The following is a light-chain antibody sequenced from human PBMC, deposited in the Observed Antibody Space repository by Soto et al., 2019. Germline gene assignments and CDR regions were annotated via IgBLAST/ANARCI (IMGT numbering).Light chain of an antibody. CDR3: QQYNNWPLT. CDR1: QSVSSN. CDR2: GAS. V-gene: IGKV3-15*01. J-gene: IGKJ4*01. Sequence: EIVMTQSSATLSVSPGERATLSCRASQSVSSNLAWYQQKPGQAPRLLIYGASTRATGIPARFSGSGSGTEFTLTISNLQSEDFAVYYCQQYNNWPLTFGGGTKVEIK.